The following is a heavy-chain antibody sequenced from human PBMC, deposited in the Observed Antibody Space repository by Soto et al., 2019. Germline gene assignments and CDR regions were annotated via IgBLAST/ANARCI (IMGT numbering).Heavy chain of an antibody. J-gene: IGHJ5*02. CDR2: IYHSGST. CDR1: GGYSINGGG. V-gene: IGHV4-38-2*02. D-gene: IGHD3-10*01. CDR3: ARVPMVRGVNWFDP. Sequence: PSVTICVTRTVAGGYSINGGGWRWIRQPPGKGLEWIGSIYHSGSTYYNPSLKSRVTISVDTSKNQFSLKLSSVTAADTAVYYCARVPMVRGVNWFDPWGQGTLVTVSS.